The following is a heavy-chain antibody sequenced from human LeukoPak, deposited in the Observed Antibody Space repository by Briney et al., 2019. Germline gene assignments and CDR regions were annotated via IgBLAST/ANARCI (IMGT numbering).Heavy chain of an antibody. CDR2: INHSGST. CDR3: ARGLFRNYYGSGSYKFDY. CDR1: GGSFSGYY. J-gene: IGHJ4*02. D-gene: IGHD3-10*01. Sequence: SETLSLTCAVYGGSFSGYYWSWVRQPPGKGLEWIGEINHSGSTNYNPSLKSRVTKSVDTSKNQFSLKLSSVTAADTAVYYCARGLFRNYYGSGSYKFDYWGQGTLVTVSS. V-gene: IGHV4-34*01.